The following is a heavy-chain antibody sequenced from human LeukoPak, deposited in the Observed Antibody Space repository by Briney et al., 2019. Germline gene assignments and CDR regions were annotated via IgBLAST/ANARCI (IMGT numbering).Heavy chain of an antibody. CDR3: ARDPFCSSTAGCYFEDWFDP. J-gene: IGHJ5*02. CDR1: GFIFDDYD. V-gene: IGHV3-20*04. D-gene: IGHD2-2*01. CDR2: ITTNGGKT. Sequence: SGGSQSLFCEASGFIFDDYDMRWVRQVRGKGLEWVSDITTNGGKTGYADSVKGRFAISRDNTKNSLYQQMSSLRTEDTALYYCARDPFCSSTAGCYFEDWFDPWGPGTLVTVSS.